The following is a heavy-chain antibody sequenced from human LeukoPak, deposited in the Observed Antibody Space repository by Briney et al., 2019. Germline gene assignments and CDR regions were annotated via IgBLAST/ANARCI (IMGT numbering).Heavy chain of an antibody. V-gene: IGHV3-30*02. CDR2: IRSDGSNK. CDR1: GFTLSSYA. D-gene: IGHD6-13*01. Sequence: PGGSLRLSCAASGFTLSSYAMSWVRQAPGKGLEWMAFIRSDGSNKYYADSVKGRFTISRDNAKNSLYLQMNSLRAEDTALYYCAKDWNDIAAAPIDYWGQGTLVTVSS. J-gene: IGHJ4*02. CDR3: AKDWNDIAAAPIDY.